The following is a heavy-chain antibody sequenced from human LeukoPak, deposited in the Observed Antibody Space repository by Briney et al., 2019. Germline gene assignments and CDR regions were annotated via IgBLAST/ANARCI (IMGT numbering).Heavy chain of an antibody. V-gene: IGHV4-34*01. CDR1: GGSFSGYY. CDR3: ARGAYDFWSGYYSEKLNWFDP. CDR2: INHSGST. Sequence: ASETLSLTCAVYGGSFSGYYWSWTRQPPGKGLEWIGEINHSGSTNYNPSLKSRVTISVDTSKNQFSLKLSSVIAADTAVYYCARGAYDFWSGYYSEKLNWFDPWGQGTLVTVSS. J-gene: IGHJ5*02. D-gene: IGHD3-3*01.